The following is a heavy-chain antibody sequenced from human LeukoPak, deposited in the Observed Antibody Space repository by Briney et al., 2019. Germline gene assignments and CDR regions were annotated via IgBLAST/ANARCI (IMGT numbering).Heavy chain of an antibody. V-gene: IGHV3-21*01. CDR2: ISSSSSYI. CDR1: GFTFSSYS. D-gene: IGHD3-10*01. Sequence: TGGSLRLSCAASGFTFSSYSMNWVCQAPGKGLEWVSSISSSSSYIYYADSVKGRFTISRDNAKNSLYLQMNSLRAEDTAVYYCASGPTDEDYYGSGRKIIDYWGQGTLVTVSS. J-gene: IGHJ4*02. CDR3: ASGPTDEDYYGSGRKIIDY.